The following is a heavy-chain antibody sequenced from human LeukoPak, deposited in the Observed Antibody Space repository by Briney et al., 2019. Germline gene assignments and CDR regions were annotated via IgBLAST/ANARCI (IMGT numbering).Heavy chain of an antibody. CDR3: ARDRDCGGDCFYYYYYGMDV. Sequence: ASVKVSCKASGYTFTSYYMHWVRKAPGQGLEWMGIINPSGGSTSYGQKFQGRVTMTRDTSTRTVYMELSSLSSEDTAVYYCARDRDCGGDCFYYYYYGMDVWGQGTTVTVSS. J-gene: IGHJ6*02. CDR1: GYTFTSYY. D-gene: IGHD2-21*02. CDR2: INPSGGST. V-gene: IGHV1-46*01.